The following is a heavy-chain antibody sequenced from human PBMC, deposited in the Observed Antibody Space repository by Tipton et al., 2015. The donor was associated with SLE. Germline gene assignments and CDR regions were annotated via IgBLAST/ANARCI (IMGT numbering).Heavy chain of an antibody. Sequence: TLSLTCTVSGGSISSSSYYWGWIRQPPGKGLEWIGSIYYSGSTYYNPSLKSRVTISVDTSKNQFSLKLSSVTAADTAVYYCARELRIVGAEDWFDPWGQGTLVTVSS. V-gene: IGHV4-39*07. D-gene: IGHD1-26*01. CDR3: ARELRIVGAEDWFDP. CDR1: GGSISSSSYY. CDR2: IYYSGST. J-gene: IGHJ5*02.